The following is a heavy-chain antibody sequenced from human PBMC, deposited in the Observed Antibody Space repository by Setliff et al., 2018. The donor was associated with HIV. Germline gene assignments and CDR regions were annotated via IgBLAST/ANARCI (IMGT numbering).Heavy chain of an antibody. D-gene: IGHD3-3*01. J-gene: IGHJ4*02. Sequence: PGGSLRLSCAVSGFTLTSSWIHWVRQAPGKGLVWVSRFRGDDRTTNYADSVKGRFTFSSDNAKNTVYLQMDALRAEDTAVYYCARALYWSDSLLDSWGQGTLVTVSS. CDR1: GFTLTSSW. CDR2: FRGDDRTT. V-gene: IGHV3-74*01. CDR3: ARALYWSDSLLDS.